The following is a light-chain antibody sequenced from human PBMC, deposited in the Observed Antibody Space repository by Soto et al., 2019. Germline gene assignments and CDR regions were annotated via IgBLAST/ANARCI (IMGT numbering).Light chain of an antibody. V-gene: IGKV3-15*01. Sequence: EILMTQSPATLSVSPGERVTLFCRAGQDVTTNFAWYQQKSGQSPRLLIYDVSSRATGVPSRFSGTGSETDFTLTISGLQSEDSAIYFCQQYNNWPFSFGQGTRLEIK. CDR3: QQYNNWPFS. CDR2: DVS. J-gene: IGKJ5*01. CDR1: QDVTTN.